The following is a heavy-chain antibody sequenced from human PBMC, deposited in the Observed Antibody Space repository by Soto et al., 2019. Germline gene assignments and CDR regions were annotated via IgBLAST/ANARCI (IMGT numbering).Heavy chain of an antibody. CDR3: ARFSVAGPDY. Sequence: PGGSLRLSCAASGFTFISYSMNWVRQAPGKGLGWVSSISSSSSYIYYADSVKGRFTISRDNAKNSLYLQMNSLRAEDTAVYYCARFSVAGPDYWGQGTLVTVSS. D-gene: IGHD6-19*01. CDR2: ISSSSSYI. CDR1: GFTFISYS. V-gene: IGHV3-21*01. J-gene: IGHJ4*02.